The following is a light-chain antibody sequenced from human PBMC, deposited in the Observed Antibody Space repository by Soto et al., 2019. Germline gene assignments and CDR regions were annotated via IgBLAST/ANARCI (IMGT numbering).Light chain of an antibody. V-gene: IGKV3-15*01. CDR1: QSVNSN. Sequence: EIVMTQSPATLSVSPGERATLSCRASQSVNSNLAWYQQKPGQAPRLLIYGASTRATGVPARFSGSGSGTEFTLTINSLQSEDFAGYYCQQYNNWPPVTFGQGTRLEIK. CDR3: QQYNNWPPVT. J-gene: IGKJ5*01. CDR2: GAS.